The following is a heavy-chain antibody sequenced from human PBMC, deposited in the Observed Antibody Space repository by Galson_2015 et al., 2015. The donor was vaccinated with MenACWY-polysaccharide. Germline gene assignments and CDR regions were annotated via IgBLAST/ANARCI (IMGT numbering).Heavy chain of an antibody. D-gene: IGHD2-21*02. CDR1: GFTFSSYE. CDR3: VRCPLYGGDKPHF. Sequence: SLRLSCAASGFTFSSYELSWVRQVPGKGLEWVSYISTRGSDIYYADSVKGRYTVSRDNAKSSLSLQMNSLRAEDTAVYFCVRCPLYGGDKPHFWGQGTLVTVSS. CDR2: ISTRGSDI. J-gene: IGHJ4*02. V-gene: IGHV3-48*03.